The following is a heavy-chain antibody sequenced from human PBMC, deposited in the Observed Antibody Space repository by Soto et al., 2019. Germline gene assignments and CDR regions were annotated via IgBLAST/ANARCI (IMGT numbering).Heavy chain of an antibody. CDR2: TFNYDGSL. V-gene: IGHV3-21*01. CDR3: AREEGYCGGGSCFRSAFDL. Sequence: EVQLVESGGRLVKPGGSLRLSCAVSGFALSTYSIAWVRQAPGKGLEWVSFTFNYDGSLYYADSVKGRFAISRDDAKNSVYLQMNSLRAEDTAVYYCAREEGYCGGGSCFRSAFDLLGQGTVVTVSS. CDR1: GFALSTYS. D-gene: IGHD2-15*01. J-gene: IGHJ3*01.